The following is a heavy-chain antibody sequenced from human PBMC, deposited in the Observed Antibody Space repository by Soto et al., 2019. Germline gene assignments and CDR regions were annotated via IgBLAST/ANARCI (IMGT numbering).Heavy chain of an antibody. J-gene: IGHJ3*02. V-gene: IGHV4-30-2*01. CDR3: AREMVGAYDAFDI. CDR1: GGSISSGGYS. Sequence: SETLFLTCAVSGGSISSGGYSWSWIRQPPGKGLEWIGYIYHSGSTYYNPSLKSRVTISVDRSKNQFSLKLSSVTAADTAVYYCAREMVGAYDAFDIWGQGTMVTVSS. D-gene: IGHD1-26*01. CDR2: IYHSGST.